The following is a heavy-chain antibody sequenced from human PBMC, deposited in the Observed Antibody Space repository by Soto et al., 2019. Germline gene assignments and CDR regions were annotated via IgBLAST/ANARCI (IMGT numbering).Heavy chain of an antibody. CDR3: VRDGTKTLRDWFDP. Sequence: SETLSLTCTVSGASISGYYWSWIRKSAGKGLEWIGRIYATGTTDYNPSLKSRVMTSVDTSKKQFSLRLRSVTAADTAVYYCVRDGTKTLRDWFDPWGQGISVTVSS. CDR1: GASISGYY. CDR2: IYATGTT. J-gene: IGHJ5*02. V-gene: IGHV4-4*07. D-gene: IGHD1-1*01.